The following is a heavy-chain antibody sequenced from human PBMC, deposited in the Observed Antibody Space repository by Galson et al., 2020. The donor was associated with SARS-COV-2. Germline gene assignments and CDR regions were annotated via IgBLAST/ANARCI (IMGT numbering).Heavy chain of an antibody. D-gene: IGHD2-15*01. J-gene: IGHJ3*01. CDR2: ITFSGGLT. Sequence: GGSLRLSCAASGFTFNRHAMSWVRQAPGKGLECVSIITFSGGLTSYADSVKGRFTISRDNSKSTLYLQLDSLRAEDMAVYYCAKRVGGGLPQDAFDVWGRGTTVTVAS. CDR1: GFTFNRHA. V-gene: IGHV3-23*01. CDR3: AKRVGGGLPQDAFDV.